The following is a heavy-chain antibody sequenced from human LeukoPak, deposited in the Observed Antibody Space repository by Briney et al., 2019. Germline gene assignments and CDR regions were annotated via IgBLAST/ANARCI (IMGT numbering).Heavy chain of an antibody. J-gene: IGHJ4*02. CDR2: INPNSGGT. V-gene: IGHV1-2*02. CDR1: GYTFTGYY. CDR3: ARERFYASGSVYNRIDY. Sequence: ASVNVSCKASGYTFTGYYIHWVRQAPGQGLEWMGWINPNSGGTNYQGRVTMTRDTSISTAYMELSRLTSDDTAVYYCARERFYASGSVYNRIDYWGQGTLVTVSS. D-gene: IGHD3-10*01.